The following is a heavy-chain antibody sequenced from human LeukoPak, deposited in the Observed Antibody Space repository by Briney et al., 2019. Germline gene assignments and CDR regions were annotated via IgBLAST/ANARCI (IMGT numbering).Heavy chain of an antibody. D-gene: IGHD3-10*01. Sequence: ASVKVSCKASGYTFTSYYMHWVRQAPGQGLEWMGWINPNSGGTNYAQKFQGRVTMTRDTSISTAYMELSRLRSDDTAVYYCARVRAYGSGSYYERKFDYWGQGTLVTVSS. V-gene: IGHV1-2*02. CDR1: GYTFTSYY. J-gene: IGHJ4*02. CDR3: ARVRAYGSGSYYERKFDY. CDR2: INPNSGGT.